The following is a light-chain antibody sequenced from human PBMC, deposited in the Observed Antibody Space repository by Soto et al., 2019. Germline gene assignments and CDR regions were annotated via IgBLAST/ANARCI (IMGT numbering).Light chain of an antibody. J-gene: IGLJ2*01. CDR2: QES. V-gene: IGLV3-1*01. CDR3: QAWDSSTHVV. Sequence: SYELTQPPSVSVSPGQTASITCSGDKLGDKYVCWYQQKPGQSPVLVIYQESKRPSGIPERFSGSNSGNTATLTISGTQAMDEADYYCQAWDSSTHVVFGGGTKLTVL. CDR1: KLGDKY.